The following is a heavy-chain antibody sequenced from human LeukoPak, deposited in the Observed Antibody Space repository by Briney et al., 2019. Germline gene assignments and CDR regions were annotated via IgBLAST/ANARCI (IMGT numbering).Heavy chain of an antibody. V-gene: IGHV3-11*01. CDR3: ARVDWGYDSSGYYYLHGMDV. J-gene: IGHJ6*02. CDR1: GFTFSDYY. D-gene: IGHD3-22*01. CDR2: ISSSGSTI. Sequence: GGSLRLSCAASGFTFSDYYMSWIRQAPGKGLEWVSYISSSGSTIYYADSVKGRSTISRDNAKNSLYLQMNSLGAEDTAVYYCARVDWGYDSSGYYYLHGMDVWGQGTTVTVSS.